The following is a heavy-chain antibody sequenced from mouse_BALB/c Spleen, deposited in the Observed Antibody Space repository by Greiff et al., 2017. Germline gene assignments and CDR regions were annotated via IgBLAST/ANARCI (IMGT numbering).Heavy chain of an antibody. J-gene: IGHJ4*01. CDR3: ARSPDLYAMDY. CDR2: ILPGSGST. Sequence: QVQLQQSGAELMKPGASVKISCKATGYTFSSYWIEWVKQRPGHGLEWIGEILPGSGSTNYNEKFKGKATFTADTSSNTAYMQLSSLTSEDSAVYYWARSPDLYAMDYGGQGTSVTVSS. CDR1: GYTFSSYW. V-gene: IGHV1-9*01.